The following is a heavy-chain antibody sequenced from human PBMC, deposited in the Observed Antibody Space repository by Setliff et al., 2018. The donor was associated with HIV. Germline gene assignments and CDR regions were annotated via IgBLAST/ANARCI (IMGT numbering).Heavy chain of an antibody. CDR1: GGSFRGYY. CDR2: IDHSGST. J-gene: IGHJ5*02. D-gene: IGHD6-13*01. Sequence: SEPLSLTCAVSGGSFRGYYWNWIRQSPDKGLEWIGEIDHSGSTNYNPSLRSRVIMSADTPKSQFSLNLTSLTAGDTAVYYCARGTKGSRWSVTRINWFDTWGQGTLVTVSS. CDR3: ARGTKGSRWSVTRINWFDT. V-gene: IGHV4-34*01.